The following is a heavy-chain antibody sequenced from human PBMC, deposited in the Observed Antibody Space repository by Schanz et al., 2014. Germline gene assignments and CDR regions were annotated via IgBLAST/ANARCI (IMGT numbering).Heavy chain of an antibody. J-gene: IGHJ4*02. CDR3: ASSGAGYSSSWDFDY. Sequence: QVQLVQSGAEVKKPGASVKVSCKTSGYTFTDYPINWLRQAPGQGLEWMGRIIPILGIANYAQKFQGRVTITADKSTFTAYMDVSSLRSEDTAVYYCASSGAGYSSSWDFDYWGQGTLVTVSS. CDR1: GYTFTDYP. CDR2: IIPILGIA. V-gene: IGHV1-69*04. D-gene: IGHD6-13*01.